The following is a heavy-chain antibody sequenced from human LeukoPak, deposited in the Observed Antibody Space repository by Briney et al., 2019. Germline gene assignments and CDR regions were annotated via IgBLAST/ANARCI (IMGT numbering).Heavy chain of an antibody. D-gene: IGHD3-22*01. CDR3: ARAEAEYYYDSSGYGLL. J-gene: IGHJ4*02. CDR1: GYTFTSYG. V-gene: IGHV1-18*01. Sequence: ASEKVSCKASGYTFTSYGISWVRQAPGQGLEWMGWISAYNGNTNYAQKLQGRVTMTTDTSTSTAYMELRSLRSDDTAVYYCARAEAEYYYDSSGYGLLWGQGTLVTVSS. CDR2: ISAYNGNT.